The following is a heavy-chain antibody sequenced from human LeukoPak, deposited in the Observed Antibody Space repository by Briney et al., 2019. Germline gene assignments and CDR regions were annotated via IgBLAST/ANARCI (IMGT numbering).Heavy chain of an antibody. J-gene: IGHJ5*02. V-gene: IGHV3-30-3*01. CDR2: ISYDGSNK. CDR3: ARSQAYCSGGSCYSGSGWFDP. D-gene: IGHD2-15*01. CDR1: GFTFSSYA. Sequence: GRSLRLSCAASGFTFSSYAMHWVRQAPGKGLEWVAVISYDGSNKYYADSVKGRFTISRDNSKNTLYLQMNSLRAEDTAVYYCARSQAYCSGGSCYSGSGWFDPWGQGTLVTVSS.